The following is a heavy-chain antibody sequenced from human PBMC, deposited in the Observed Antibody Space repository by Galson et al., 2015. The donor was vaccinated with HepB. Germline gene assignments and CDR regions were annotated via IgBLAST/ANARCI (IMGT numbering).Heavy chain of an antibody. D-gene: IGHD4-23*01. V-gene: IGHV4-34*01. J-gene: IGHJ5*02. Sequence: ETLSLTCAVYGGSFSGYYWSWIRQPPGKGLEWIGEINHSGSTNYNPSLKSRVTISVDTSKNQFSLKLSSVTAADTAVYYCARNPDYGGNPINNWFDPWGQGTLVTVSS. CDR3: ARNPDYGGNPINNWFDP. CDR2: INHSGST. CDR1: GGSFSGYY.